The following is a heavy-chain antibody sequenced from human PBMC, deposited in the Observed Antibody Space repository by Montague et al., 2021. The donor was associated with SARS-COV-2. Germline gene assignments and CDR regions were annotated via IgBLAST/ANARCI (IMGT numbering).Heavy chain of an antibody. V-gene: IGHV4-39*01. D-gene: IGHD3-10*01. CDR3: ARLVWFGELSSGNWFDP. CDR2: IYYSGST. Sequence: SETLSLTCTVSGGSIGSSSNYWGWIRQPPGKGLEWIGSIYYSGSTYYNSSLKSRVTISVDTSKNQFSLKLNSVTAADTAVYYCARLVWFGELSSGNWFDPWGQGTLVTVSS. J-gene: IGHJ5*02. CDR1: GGSIGSSSNY.